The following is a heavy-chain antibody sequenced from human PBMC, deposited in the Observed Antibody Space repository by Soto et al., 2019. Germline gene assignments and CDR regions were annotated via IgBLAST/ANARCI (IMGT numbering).Heavy chain of an antibody. J-gene: IGHJ5*02. D-gene: IGHD6-6*01. Sequence: ASVEVSCKASGYTFTGYYMHWVRQAPGQGLEWMGWINPNSGGTNYAQKFQGRVTMTRDTSISTAYMELSRLRSDDTAVYYCARDGGVLEYRSSSCFDLWGQGTLVTVSS. V-gene: IGHV1-2*02. CDR2: INPNSGGT. CDR1: GYTFTGYY. CDR3: ARDGGVLEYRSSSCFDL.